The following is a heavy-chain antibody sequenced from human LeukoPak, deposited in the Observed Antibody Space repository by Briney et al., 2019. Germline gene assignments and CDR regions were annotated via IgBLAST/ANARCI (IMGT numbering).Heavy chain of an antibody. J-gene: IGHJ5*01. CDR1: GFTVSSNY. Sequence: GGSLRLSCAASGFTVSSNYMSWVRQAPGKGLEWVSVIYSGGSTYYADSVKGRFTISRDNIDNVVYLQMNSLRGEDTAIYYCARVAVAGPTGWFDSWGPGTLVSVSA. CDR2: IYSGGST. CDR3: ARVAVAGPTGWFDS. D-gene: IGHD6-19*01. V-gene: IGHV3-53*01.